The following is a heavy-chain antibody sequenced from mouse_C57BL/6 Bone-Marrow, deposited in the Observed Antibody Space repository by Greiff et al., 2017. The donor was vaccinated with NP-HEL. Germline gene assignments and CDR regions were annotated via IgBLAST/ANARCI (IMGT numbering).Heavy chain of an antibody. Sequence: QVHVKLSGAELVKPGASVKLSCKSSGYTFTSYWMHWVKQRPGPGLEWIGLIHPNCGSTNYNETFKSKATLTVDKSSSTAYMQLSSLTSEDSAVYYCARWGKYYDGSSPYYFDYWGQGTTLTVSS. J-gene: IGHJ2*01. CDR3: ARWGKYYDGSSPYYFDY. D-gene: IGHD1-1*01. CDR2: IHPNCGST. V-gene: IGHV1-64*01. CDR1: GYTFTSYW.